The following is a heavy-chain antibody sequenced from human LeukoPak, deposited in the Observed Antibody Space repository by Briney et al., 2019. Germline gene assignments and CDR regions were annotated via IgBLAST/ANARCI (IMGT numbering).Heavy chain of an antibody. Sequence: GGSLRLSCAASGFTLSSNAMNWVRQAPGKGLEWVSAISGSGGSTYYADSVKGRFTISRDNSKNTLYLQMNSLRAEDTAVYYCAKDPDANWFDPWGQGTLVTVSS. CDR3: AKDPDANWFDP. CDR1: GFTLSSNA. J-gene: IGHJ5*02. CDR2: ISGSGGST. V-gene: IGHV3-23*01.